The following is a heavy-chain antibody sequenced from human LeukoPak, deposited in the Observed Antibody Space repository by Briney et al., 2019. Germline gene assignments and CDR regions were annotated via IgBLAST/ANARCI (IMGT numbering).Heavy chain of an antibody. V-gene: IGHV3-23*01. Sequence: GGSLRLSCAASGFTFSSYGMSWVRQAPGKGLEWVSSISGSGGSTYYADSVKGRFTISRDNARSTLYLQMNSLRAEDTAVYYCAKAGGRDYYYYMDVWGKGTTVTISS. J-gene: IGHJ6*03. D-gene: IGHD3-10*01. CDR2: ISGSGGST. CDR3: AKAGGRDYYYYMDV. CDR1: GFTFSSYG.